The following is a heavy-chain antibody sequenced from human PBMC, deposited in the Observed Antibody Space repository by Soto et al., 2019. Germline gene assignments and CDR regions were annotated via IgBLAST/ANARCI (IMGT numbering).Heavy chain of an antibody. Sequence: ESGGGLVKPGGSLRLSCSVSGFTFSNYSMNWVRQAPGKGLEWVSSISSSSIYIYYADSMKGRFTISRDDARNSLYLQMDSLSADDTAVYYCARDPSVGGTPFDRYFDLWGRGTLVTVSS. CDR3: ARDPSVGGTPFDRYFDL. CDR1: GFTFSNYS. V-gene: IGHV3-21*01. D-gene: IGHD6-19*01. CDR2: ISSSSIYI. J-gene: IGHJ2*01.